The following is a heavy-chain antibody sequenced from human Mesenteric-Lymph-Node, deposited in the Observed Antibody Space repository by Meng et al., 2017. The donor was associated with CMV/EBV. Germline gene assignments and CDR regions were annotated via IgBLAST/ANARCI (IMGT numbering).Heavy chain of an antibody. V-gene: IGHV3-48*04. Sequence: GESLKISCAASGFTFSSYSMNWVRQAPGKGLEWVSYISSSSSTIYYADSVKGRFTISRDNAKNSLYLQMNSLRAEDTAVYYCARASGWYGNYYYGMDVWGQGTTVTVSS. CDR3: ARASGWYGNYYYGMDV. J-gene: IGHJ6*02. D-gene: IGHD6-19*01. CDR2: ISSSSSTI. CDR1: GFTFSSYS.